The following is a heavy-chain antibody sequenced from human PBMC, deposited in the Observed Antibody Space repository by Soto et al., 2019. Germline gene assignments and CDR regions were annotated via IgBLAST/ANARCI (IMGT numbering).Heavy chain of an antibody. CDR2: IWYDGSNK. J-gene: IGHJ4*02. Sequence: GGSLRLSCAAAGFTFSSYCIHWVRQAPGKGLGWVAGIWYDGSNKYYADSVKGRFTISRDNSKNTLYLQMNSLRAEDTAVYYCARGGYDFWSGYRYYFDYWGQGTLVTVSS. CDR3: ARGGYDFWSGYRYYFDY. V-gene: IGHV3-33*01. CDR1: GFTFSSYC. D-gene: IGHD3-3*01.